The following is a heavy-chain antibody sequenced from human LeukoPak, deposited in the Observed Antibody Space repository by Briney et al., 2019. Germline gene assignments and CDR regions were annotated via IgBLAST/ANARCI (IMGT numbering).Heavy chain of an antibody. CDR1: GFTFSSYS. Sequence: TGGSLRLSCAASGFTFSSYSMNWVRQAPGKGREGVSSISSSSSYIYYADSVKGRFTISRDNAKNSLYLQMNSLRAEDTAVYYCARGGTGALYADDAFDIWGQGTMVTVSS. V-gene: IGHV3-21*01. CDR2: ISSSSSYI. D-gene: IGHD2-8*02. CDR3: ARGGTGALYADDAFDI. J-gene: IGHJ3*02.